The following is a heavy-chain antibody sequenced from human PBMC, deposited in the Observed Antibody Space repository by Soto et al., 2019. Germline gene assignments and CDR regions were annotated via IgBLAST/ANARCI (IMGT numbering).Heavy chain of an antibody. V-gene: IGHV4-31*03. Sequence: KPSETRSLTCIVAGGPISRGGYYWTWIRHHPEKGLEWIGNIYTSGNTYYNPSLQSRLTISVDTSKNQFSLKLSSVTAADTAIYYCARAPRSYGGRGGIDPWGQGILVTISS. CDR3: ARAPRSYGGRGGIDP. D-gene: IGHD5-12*01. CDR1: GGPISRGGYY. J-gene: IGHJ5*02. CDR2: IYTSGNT.